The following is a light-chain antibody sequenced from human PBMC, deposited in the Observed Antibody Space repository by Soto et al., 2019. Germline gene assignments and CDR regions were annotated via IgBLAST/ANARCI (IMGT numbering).Light chain of an antibody. Sequence: EIVMTQSPATLSVSPGDRATLSCRASQSVSSNLAWYQQRPGQAPRLLIYGASTRATGIPARFSGSGSGTDFTLTISGLEPEDFAVYYCQQYDSSPPITFGQGTKVDIK. V-gene: IGKV3-15*01. CDR2: GAS. CDR3: QQYDSSPPIT. J-gene: IGKJ1*01. CDR1: QSVSSN.